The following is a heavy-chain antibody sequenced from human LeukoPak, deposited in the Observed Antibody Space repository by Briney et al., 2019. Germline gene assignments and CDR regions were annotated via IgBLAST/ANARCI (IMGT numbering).Heavy chain of an antibody. J-gene: IGHJ4*02. D-gene: IGHD6-13*01. CDR3: ARGSSSTWYGGFFDY. CDR1: GFTFSSYG. V-gene: IGHV3-33*01. Sequence: PGGSLRLSCAASGFTFSSYGMHWVRQAPGKGLEWVAVVWYDGSNKYYADSVKGRFTISRDNSKNTLYLQMNSLRAEDTAVYYCARGSSSTWYGGFFDYWGQGTLVTVSS. CDR2: VWYDGSNK.